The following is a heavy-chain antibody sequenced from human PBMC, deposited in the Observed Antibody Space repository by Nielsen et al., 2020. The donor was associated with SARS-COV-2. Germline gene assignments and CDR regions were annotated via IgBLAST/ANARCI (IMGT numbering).Heavy chain of an antibody. CDR3: ARDSSSWTYNWFDP. CDR1: GYTFTIYY. J-gene: IGHJ5*02. V-gene: IGHV1-46*01. Sequence: ASVKVSCKASGYTFTIYYIHWVRQAPGQGLQWVGIIDPSGGSTKYAQNFQDRVTMTRDTSISTAYMELSRLRSDDTAVYYCARDSSSWTYNWFDPWGQGTLVTVSS. CDR2: IDPSGGST. D-gene: IGHD6-13*01.